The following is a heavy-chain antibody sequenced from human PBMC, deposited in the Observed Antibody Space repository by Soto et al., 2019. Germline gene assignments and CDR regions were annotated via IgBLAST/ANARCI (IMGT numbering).Heavy chain of an antibody. Sequence: ASVKVSCKASGYTFTGYYMHWVRQAPGQGLEWMGWINPNSDGTNYAQKFQGRVTMTRDTSISTAYMELSRLRSDDTAVYYCARDYRSGWYRESNWFDPWGQGTLVTVSS. J-gene: IGHJ5*02. D-gene: IGHD6-19*01. CDR2: INPNSDGT. CDR3: ARDYRSGWYRESNWFDP. CDR1: GYTFTGYY. V-gene: IGHV1-2*02.